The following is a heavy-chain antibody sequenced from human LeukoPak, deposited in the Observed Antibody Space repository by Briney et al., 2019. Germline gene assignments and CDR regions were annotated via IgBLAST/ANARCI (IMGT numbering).Heavy chain of an antibody. Sequence: PGGSLRLSCAASGFTFGSYAMHGVRQAPGKGLEGVAVISYDGSNKYYADSVKGRFTISRDNSKNTLYLQMNSLRAEDTAVYYCARAFRPFIVVVPAANYWGQGTLVTVSS. V-gene: IGHV3-30-3*01. CDR1: GFTFGSYA. CDR2: ISYDGSNK. CDR3: ARAFRPFIVVVPAANY. D-gene: IGHD2-2*01. J-gene: IGHJ4*02.